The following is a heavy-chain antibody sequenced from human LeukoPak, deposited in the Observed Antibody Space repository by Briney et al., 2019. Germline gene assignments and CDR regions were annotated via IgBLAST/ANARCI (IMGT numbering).Heavy chain of an antibody. CDR1: GGSISSGDYY. V-gene: IGHV4-30-4*01. J-gene: IGHJ3*02. Sequence: SQTLSLTCTVSGGSISSGDYYWSWIRQPPGKGLEWIGYIYYSGSTNYNPSLKSRVTISVDTSKNQFSLKLSSVTAADTAVYYCARKIEYYDSSGYYYVADAFDIWGQGTMVTVSS. CDR2: IYYSGST. D-gene: IGHD3-22*01. CDR3: ARKIEYYDSSGYYYVADAFDI.